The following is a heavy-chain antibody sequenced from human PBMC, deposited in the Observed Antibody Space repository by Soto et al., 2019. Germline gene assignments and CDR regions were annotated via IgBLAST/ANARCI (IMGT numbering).Heavy chain of an antibody. V-gene: IGHV4-59*01. CDR3: ARGRVAPPRGYGVDV. J-gene: IGHJ6*02. Sequence: QVLLQESGPGLVKPSETLALTCTVSGGSISTYQWSWIRQPPGKGLEWIGYISHSGSTNYNPSLRGRVTIALDTSKNQFSLRLSAVTAADTAVYYGARGRVAPPRGYGVDVWGQGTTVTVS. CDR2: ISHSGST. CDR1: GGSISTYQ.